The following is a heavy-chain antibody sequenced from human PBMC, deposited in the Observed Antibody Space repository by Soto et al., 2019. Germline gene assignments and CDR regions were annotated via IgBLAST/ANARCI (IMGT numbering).Heavy chain of an antibody. V-gene: IGHV2-26*01. Sequence: QVTLKESGPVLVKPTEPLTLTCTVSGFSLSNARMGVSWIRQPPGKALEWLAHIFSNDEKSYSTSLKSRLTISKVTSKSQVVITMTDMGPVDTATYSGARIVYYYVSGRYSDFWGQGTLVTVSS. CDR1: GFSLSNARMG. J-gene: IGHJ4*02. CDR2: IFSNDEK. D-gene: IGHD3-10*01. CDR3: ARIVYYYVSGRYSDF.